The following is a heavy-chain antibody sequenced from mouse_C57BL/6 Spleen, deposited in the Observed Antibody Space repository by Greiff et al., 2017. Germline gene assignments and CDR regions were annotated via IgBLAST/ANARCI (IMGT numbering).Heavy chain of an antibody. CDR3: STDDYGYGYFDY. Sequence: QVQLQQSGPELVKPGASVKISCKASGYAFSSSWMNWVKQRPGKGLEWIGRIYPGDGDTNYNGKFKGKATLTAHKSSSTAYMQHSSLTSQDSAVYFCSTDDYGYGYFDYWGQGTTLTVSS. J-gene: IGHJ2*01. V-gene: IGHV1-82*01. CDR1: GYAFSSSW. D-gene: IGHD2-2*01. CDR2: IYPGDGDT.